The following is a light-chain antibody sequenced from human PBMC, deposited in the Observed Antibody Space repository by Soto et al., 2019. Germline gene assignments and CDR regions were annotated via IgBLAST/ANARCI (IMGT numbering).Light chain of an antibody. CDR3: QQSCITPPLT. Sequence: DIQMTQSPSSLSASIGDRITITCRANQSISTYLNWYHQKPGKAPNLLIYGASTLQSRVPSRFSGRGSATDFTLTISSLQPEDFANYYCQQSCITPPLTFGGGTKVDIK. J-gene: IGKJ4*01. CDR2: GAS. CDR1: QSISTY. V-gene: IGKV1-39*01.